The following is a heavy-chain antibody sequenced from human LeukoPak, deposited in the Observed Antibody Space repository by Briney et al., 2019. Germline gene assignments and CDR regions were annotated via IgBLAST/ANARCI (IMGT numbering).Heavy chain of an antibody. CDR1: GYFISGGYY. V-gene: IGHV4-38-2*01. CDR3: ARLLWFGGYYFNY. Sequence: SETLSLTCAVSGYFISGGYYWGWIRQPPGKGLEWIGSIYHSGTTYYNPSLKSRVTISVDTSKNQFSLKLSSVTAADTAVFYCARLLWFGGYYFNYWGQGTLVTVSS. D-gene: IGHD3-10*01. CDR2: IYHSGTT. J-gene: IGHJ4*02.